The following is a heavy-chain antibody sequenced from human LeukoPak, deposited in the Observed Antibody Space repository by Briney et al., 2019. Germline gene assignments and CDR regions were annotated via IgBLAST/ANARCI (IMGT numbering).Heavy chain of an antibody. CDR3: VKESPHWTVTPGD. Sequence: GGSLRLSCSVSGFSGITFSTYPMNWVRQAPGKGLQWVSTITDTGDRRYYAESVKGRFTVSRDNSKGTLYLQMNSLRPEDTGVYYCVKESPHWTVTPGDWGQGTLVIVSS. CDR2: ITDTGDRR. CDR1: GFSGITFSTYP. J-gene: IGHJ4*02. D-gene: IGHD4-17*01. V-gene: IGHV3-23*01.